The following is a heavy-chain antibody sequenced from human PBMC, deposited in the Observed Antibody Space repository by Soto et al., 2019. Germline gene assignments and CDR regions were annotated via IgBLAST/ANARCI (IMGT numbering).Heavy chain of an antibody. CDR3: AKDRVTLVRGVDYFDY. D-gene: IGHD3-10*01. CDR2: ISGGGSST. Sequence: VGSKRLSCTAAELNFRGYARRWVRQETGKGLEWVSTISGGGSSTYYADSVKGRFTISRDNSKNTLYLQMKNLRAEDTAVYYCAKDRVTLVRGVDYFDYWGQGTLVTAPQ. CDR1: ELNFRGYA. V-gene: IGHV3-23*01. J-gene: IGHJ4*02.